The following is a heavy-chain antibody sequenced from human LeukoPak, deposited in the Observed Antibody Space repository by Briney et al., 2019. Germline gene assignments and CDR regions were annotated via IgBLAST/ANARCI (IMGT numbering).Heavy chain of an antibody. Sequence: GGSLRLSCAASGFTFDDYGMSWVRQAPGKGLEWVSGINWNGGSTGYADSVKGRFTISRDNAKNSLYLQMNSLRAEDTALYYCAKDSGYSYGLLWGQGTLVTVSS. J-gene: IGHJ4*02. D-gene: IGHD5-18*01. CDR1: GFTFDDYG. CDR2: INWNGGST. V-gene: IGHV3-20*04. CDR3: AKDSGYSYGLL.